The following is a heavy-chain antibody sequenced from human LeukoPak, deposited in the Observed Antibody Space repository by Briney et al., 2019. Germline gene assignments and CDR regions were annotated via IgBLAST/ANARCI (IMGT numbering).Heavy chain of an antibody. V-gene: IGHV4-34*01. J-gene: IGHJ4*02. D-gene: IGHD3-22*01. Sequence: PSETLSLTCAVYGGSFSGYYWSWIRQPPGKGLEWIGEINHSGSTNYNPSLKSRVTISVDTSKNQFSLKLSSVTAADTAVYYCARGGWLLLRRYYFDYWGQGTLVTVSS. CDR2: INHSGST. CDR1: GGSFSGYY. CDR3: ARGGWLLLRRYYFDY.